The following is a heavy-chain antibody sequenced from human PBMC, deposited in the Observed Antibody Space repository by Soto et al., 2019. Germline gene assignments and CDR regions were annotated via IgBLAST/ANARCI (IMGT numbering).Heavy chain of an antibody. CDR1: GFTFSSCT. Sequence: EVHLVESGGGLVKPGGSLRLSCAVSGFTFSSCTMNWVRQAPGKGLEWVSSISPSTSHIYYADSVKGRFTISRDNAKNSLFLQMSILRAEDTAVYYCSGCSGGACHQSYGMDVWGQGTTVTVSS. J-gene: IGHJ6*02. CDR2: ISPSTSHI. CDR3: SGCSGGACHQSYGMDV. D-gene: IGHD2-15*01. V-gene: IGHV3-21*01.